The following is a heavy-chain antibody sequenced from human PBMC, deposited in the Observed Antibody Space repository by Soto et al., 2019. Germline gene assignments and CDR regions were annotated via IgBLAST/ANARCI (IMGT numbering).Heavy chain of an antibody. CDR1: GGSFSGYY. D-gene: IGHD3-3*01. Sequence: SETLSLTCAVYGGSFSGYYWSWIRQPPGKGLEWIGEINHSGSTNYNPSLKSRVTISVDTSKNQFSLKLSSVTAADTAVYYCARANSISTGGYDFWSGYLTESPEYDYWGQGTLVTVSS. CDR2: INHSGST. CDR3: ARANSISTGGYDFWSGYLTESPEYDY. J-gene: IGHJ4*02. V-gene: IGHV4-34*01.